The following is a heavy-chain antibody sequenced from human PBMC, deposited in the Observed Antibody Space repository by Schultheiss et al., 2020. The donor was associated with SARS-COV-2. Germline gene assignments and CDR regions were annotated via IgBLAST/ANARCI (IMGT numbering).Heavy chain of an antibody. CDR2: ISSSSSYI. CDR3: ARDGYGSPGAGRVDY. D-gene: IGHD1-26*01. CDR1: GFTFSSYA. V-gene: IGHV3-21*01. Sequence: GGSLRLSCAASGFTFSSYAMSWVRQAPGKGLEWVSSISSSSSYIYYADSVKGRFTISRDNAKNSLYLQMNSLRAEDTAVYYCARDGYGSPGAGRVDYWGQGTLVTVSS. J-gene: IGHJ4*02.